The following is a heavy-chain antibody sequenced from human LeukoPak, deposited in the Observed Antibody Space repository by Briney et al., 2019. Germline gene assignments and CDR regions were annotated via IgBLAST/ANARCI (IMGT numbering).Heavy chain of an antibody. CDR2: ITASGTAM. Sequence: GRSLRLSCAASGFTFSSYSMNWVRQAPGKGLEWVSHITASGTAMFYADSVKGRFTISRDNAKNSLYLQMNSLRDEDTAVYYCASSGSYGFDYWGQGTLVTVSS. CDR1: GFTFSSYS. J-gene: IGHJ4*02. V-gene: IGHV3-48*02. CDR3: ASSGSYGFDY. D-gene: IGHD1-26*01.